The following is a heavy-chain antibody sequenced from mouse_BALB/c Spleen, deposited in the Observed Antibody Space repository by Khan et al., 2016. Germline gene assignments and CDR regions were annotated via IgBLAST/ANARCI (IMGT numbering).Heavy chain of an antibody. V-gene: IGHV2-6*02. J-gene: IGHJ4*01. CDR3: ARRDDGGDAMDY. D-gene: IGHD2-3*01. Sequence: QVQLKQSGPGLVAPSQSLSITCTVSGFSLTSYGVHWVRQPPGKGLEWLVVIWSDGSTTYNSALKSRLGIRKENSKSQVFYKMNSLQTEDTAMYYCARRDDGGDAMDYWGQGTSVTVSS. CDR2: IWSDGST. CDR1: GFSLTSYG.